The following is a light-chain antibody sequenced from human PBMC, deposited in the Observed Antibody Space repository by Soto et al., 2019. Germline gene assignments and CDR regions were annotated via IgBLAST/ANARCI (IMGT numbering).Light chain of an antibody. V-gene: IGKV1-6*01. Sequence: AILMTQKTSSLSASVGDRVTITCRASQGIGTELGWYQQRPGKAPRLLIYGTSTLQYGVPSRFSGSGSDTDFTLIISSLQPEDFATYYCLQDSSYPRTFGQGTKVDIE. CDR3: LQDSSYPRT. CDR2: GTS. J-gene: IGKJ1*01. CDR1: QGIGTE.